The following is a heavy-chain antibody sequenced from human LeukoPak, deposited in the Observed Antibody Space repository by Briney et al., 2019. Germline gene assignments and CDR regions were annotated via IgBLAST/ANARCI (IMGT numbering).Heavy chain of an antibody. CDR3: AREKPYYYGSGSYYTPGYFDY. CDR2: INHSGST. J-gene: IGHJ4*02. CDR1: GGSFSGYY. V-gene: IGHV4-34*01. Sequence: SETLSLTCAVYGGSFSGYYWSWIREPPGKGLEWIGEINHSGSTNYNPSLKSRVTITVDMSKNQFSLKLSSVTAADTAVYYCAREKPYYYGSGSYYTPGYFDYWGQGTLVTVSS. D-gene: IGHD3-10*01.